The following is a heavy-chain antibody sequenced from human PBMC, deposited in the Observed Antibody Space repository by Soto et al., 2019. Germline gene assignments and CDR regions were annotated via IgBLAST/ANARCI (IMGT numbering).Heavy chain of an antibody. D-gene: IGHD5-12*01. V-gene: IGHV4-31*03. CDR3: ASGVSRDGYNPFDY. J-gene: IGHJ4*02. CDR2: IYYSGSA. CDR1: GASISRGGHN. Sequence: QVQLQESGPGLVKPSQTLSLTCTVSGASISRGGHNWSWIRQHPGKGLEWIGYIYYSGSAYYNPSLKSRVTLSVDLSKNQCSLRLSSVTAADTAVYYCASGVSRDGYNPFDYWGQGTLVTVSS.